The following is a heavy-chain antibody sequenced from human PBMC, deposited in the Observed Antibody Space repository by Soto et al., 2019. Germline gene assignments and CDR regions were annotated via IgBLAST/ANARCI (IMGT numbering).Heavy chain of an antibody. CDR2: IIPILGIA. CDR1: GGTFSSYT. D-gene: IGHD3-22*01. CDR3: ARVDSDNSKLDY. Sequence: GASVKLSCKASGGTFSSYTISWVRQAPGQGLEWMGRIIPILGIANYAQKFQGRVTITADKSTSTAYMELSSLRSEDTAVYNCARVDSDNSKLDYWGQGPLVTVS. J-gene: IGHJ4*02. V-gene: IGHV1-69*02.